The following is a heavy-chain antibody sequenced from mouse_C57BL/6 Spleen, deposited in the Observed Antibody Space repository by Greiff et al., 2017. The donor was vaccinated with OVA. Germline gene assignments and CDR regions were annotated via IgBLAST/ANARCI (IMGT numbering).Heavy chain of an antibody. Sequence: QVQLQHSGAELVRPGASVTLSCKASGYTFTDYEMHWVKQTPVHGLEWIGAIDPETGGTAYNQKFKGKAILTADKSSSTAYMELRSLTSEDSAVFYCTKPTPVVARGVEVWGTGTPGTVSS. CDR3: TKPTPVVARGVEV. V-gene: IGHV1-15*01. J-gene: IGHJ1*03. CDR1: GYTFTDYE. CDR2: IDPETGGT. D-gene: IGHD1-1*01.